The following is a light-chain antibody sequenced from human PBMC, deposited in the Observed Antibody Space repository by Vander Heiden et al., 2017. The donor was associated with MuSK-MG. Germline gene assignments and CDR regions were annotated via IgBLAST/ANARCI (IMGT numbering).Light chain of an antibody. CDR2: WAS. J-gene: IGKJ3*01. Sequence: DIVMTQSPDSLAVSLGERATINCKSSQSVLYSSNNKNYLAWYQQKPGQPPKLLIYWASTRESGVPDRFSGSGSGTDFTLTISSLQAEDVAVYYCQQDDGTPLTFAHETKVGIQ. V-gene: IGKV4-1*01. CDR1: QSVLYSSNNKNY. CDR3: QQDDGTPLT.